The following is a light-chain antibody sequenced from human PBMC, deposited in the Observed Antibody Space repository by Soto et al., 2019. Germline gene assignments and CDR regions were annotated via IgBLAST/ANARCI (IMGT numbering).Light chain of an antibody. Sequence: QSVLTQPPSASGTPGQRVTISCSGSSSNIGTNTVIWYQQLPGAAPKLLIYSDNQQPSGVPARFAGSKSGTSASLAISGLESEDEADYYCAAWDVSLVVFGGGTKVTVL. CDR3: AAWDVSLVV. CDR2: SDN. J-gene: IGLJ2*01. V-gene: IGLV1-44*01. CDR1: SSNIGTNT.